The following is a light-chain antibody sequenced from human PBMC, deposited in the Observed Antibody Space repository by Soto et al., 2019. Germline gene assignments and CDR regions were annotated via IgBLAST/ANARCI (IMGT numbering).Light chain of an antibody. J-gene: IGLJ3*02. Sequence: QSALTQPASVSGSPGQSITISCTGTSSDVGGYNSVSWYQQHPGKAPKLLVYGVTNRPSGVSNRFSGSKSGNTASLTISGLQAEDEAEYYCNSYTSSNTLVVFGGGTKLTVL. CDR1: SSDVGGYNS. CDR2: GVT. CDR3: NSYTSSNTLVV. V-gene: IGLV2-14*01.